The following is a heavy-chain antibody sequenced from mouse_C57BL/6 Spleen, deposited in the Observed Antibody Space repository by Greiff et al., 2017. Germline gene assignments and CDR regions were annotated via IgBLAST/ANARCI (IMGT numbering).Heavy chain of an antibody. D-gene: IGHD2-3*01. Sequence: QVQLQQSGPGLVQPSQSLSITCTVSGFSLTSYGVHWVRQSPGKGLGWLGVIWRGGITDYNAAFLSRLSITKDNSKSQVFFKMNSLQADDTAIYYGAKKDGYYGYFDYWGQGTTLTVSS. J-gene: IGHJ2*01. CDR2: IWRGGIT. CDR1: GFSLTSYG. V-gene: IGHV2-5*01. CDR3: AKKDGYYGYFDY.